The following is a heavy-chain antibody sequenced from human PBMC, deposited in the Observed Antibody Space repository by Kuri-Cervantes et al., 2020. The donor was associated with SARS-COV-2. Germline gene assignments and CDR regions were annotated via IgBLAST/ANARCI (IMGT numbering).Heavy chain of an antibody. D-gene: IGHD3-3*01. V-gene: IGHV3-15*01. J-gene: IGHJ3*02. CDR3: ARLYYDFWSGYHYTDDAFDI. CDR2: IKSNTDGGTT. Sequence: GGSLRLSCAASGFTFSNAWMSWVRQAPGKGLEWVGRIKSNTDGGTTDYAAPVKGRFTISRDDSKNTLYLQMNSLKTEGTAVYYCARLYYDFWSGYHYTDDAFDIWGQGTMVTVSS. CDR1: GFTFSNAW.